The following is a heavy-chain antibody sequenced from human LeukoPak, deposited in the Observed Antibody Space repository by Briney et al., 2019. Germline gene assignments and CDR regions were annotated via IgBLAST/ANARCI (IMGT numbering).Heavy chain of an antibody. D-gene: IGHD3-22*01. CDR3: ARRLRSGYYDSRGAMQAFDI. CDR2: IYYSGST. CDR1: GYSISSGYY. V-gene: IGHV4-38-2*01. J-gene: IGHJ3*02. Sequence: PSETLSLTCAVSGYSISSGYYWGWIRQPPGKGLEWIGSIYYSGSTYYNPSLKSRVTISVDTSKNQFSLKLSSVTAADTAVYYCARRLRSGYYDSRGAMQAFDIWGQGTMVTVSS.